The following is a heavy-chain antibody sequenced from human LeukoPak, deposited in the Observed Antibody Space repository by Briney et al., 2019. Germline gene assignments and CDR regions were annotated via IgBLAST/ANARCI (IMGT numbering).Heavy chain of an antibody. J-gene: IGHJ4*02. Sequence: ASVKVSCKASGYTFTCYYMHWVRQAPGQRLEWMGWINAGNGNTKYSQEFQGRVTITRDTSASTAYMELSSLRSEDMAVYYCARGTTVTFFDYWGQGTLVTVSS. V-gene: IGHV1-3*03. CDR1: GYTFTCYY. D-gene: IGHD4-17*01. CDR3: ARGTTVTFFDY. CDR2: INAGNGNT.